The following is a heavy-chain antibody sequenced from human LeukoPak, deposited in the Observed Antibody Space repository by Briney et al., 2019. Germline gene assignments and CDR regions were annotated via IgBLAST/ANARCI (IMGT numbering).Heavy chain of an antibody. D-gene: IGHD2-2*03. CDR3: ARVGIVVVPAASYDAFDI. J-gene: IGHJ3*02. CDR1: GGSFSGYY. CDR2: INHSGST. V-gene: IGHV4-34*01. Sequence: PSETLSLTCAVYGGSFSGYYWSWIRQPPGKGLEWIGEINHSGSTNYNPSLKSRVTISVDTSKNQFSLKLSSVTAADTAVYYCARVGIVVVPAASYDAFDIWGQGTMVTVSS.